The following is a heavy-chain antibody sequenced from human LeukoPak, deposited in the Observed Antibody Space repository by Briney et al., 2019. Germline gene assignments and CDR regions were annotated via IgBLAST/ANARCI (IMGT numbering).Heavy chain of an antibody. D-gene: IGHD1-1*01. Sequence: MGWMNPDRGNTGYAQKFQGRITMTRNTSISTAYMELSSLRSEDTAVYYCARDFTLAGATGYWGQGTLVTVSS. V-gene: IGHV1-8*01. J-gene: IGHJ4*02. CDR3: ARDFTLAGATGY. CDR2: MNPDRGNT.